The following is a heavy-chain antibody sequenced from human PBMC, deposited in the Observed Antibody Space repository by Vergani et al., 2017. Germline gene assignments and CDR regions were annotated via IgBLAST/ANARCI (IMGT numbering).Heavy chain of an antibody. Sequence: QVQLQESGPGLVKPSQTLSLTCTVSGGSISSGSYYWSWIRQPAGKGLEWIGRIYTSGSTNYNPSLKSRVTISVDTSKNQFSLKLSSVTAAATAVYYCAREKTVLLWFGEYGMDVGSEGATVTVSS. CDR1: GGSISSGSYY. CDR2: IYTSGST. CDR3: AREKTVLLWFGEYGMDV. V-gene: IGHV4-61*02. J-gene: IGHJ6*04. D-gene: IGHD3-10*01.